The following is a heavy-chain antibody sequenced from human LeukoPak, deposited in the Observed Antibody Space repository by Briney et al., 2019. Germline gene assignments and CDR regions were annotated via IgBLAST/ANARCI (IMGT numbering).Heavy chain of an antibody. CDR1: GFTFGSYG. CDR2: ISYDGSNK. V-gene: IGHV3-30*18. J-gene: IGHJ4*02. CDR3: AKEFWEAYQLPYFFDY. Sequence: GGSLRLSCAASGFTFGSYGMHWVRQAPGKGLEWVAVISYDGSNKYYADSVKGRFTISRDNSKNTLYLQMNSLRAEDTAVYYCAKEFWEAYQLPYFFDYWGPGNLVTVSS. D-gene: IGHD2-2*01.